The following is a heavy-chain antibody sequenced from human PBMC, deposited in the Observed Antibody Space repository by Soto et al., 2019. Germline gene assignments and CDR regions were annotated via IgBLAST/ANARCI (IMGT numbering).Heavy chain of an antibody. CDR1: GDSFTTDW. J-gene: IGHJ4*02. Sequence: GESLKISCKGSGDSFTTDWIGWVRQMPGKGLEWMGVIYPGDSRTRYRPPFQGQVTISADKSISTAYLQSSLHVNSVTAADSAVYYCARHRIEVAWRGFDLWGQGSPVTVSS. V-gene: IGHV5-51*01. CDR3: ARHRIEVAWRGFDL. CDR2: IYPGDSRT. D-gene: IGHD1-1*01.